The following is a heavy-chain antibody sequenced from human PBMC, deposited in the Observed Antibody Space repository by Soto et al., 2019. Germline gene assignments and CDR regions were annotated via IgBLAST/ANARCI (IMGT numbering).Heavy chain of an antibody. V-gene: IGHV1-69*04. CDR1: GYTFTSHD. J-gene: IGHJ6*03. Sequence: SVKVSCKASGYTFTSHDINWVRQATGQGLEWMGRMIPNIGIANYAQKFQGRVTITADKSTSTAYMELSSLRSEDTAVYYCARETLTALTYYMDVWGKGTTVTVSS. CDR2: MIPNIGIA. D-gene: IGHD3-16*01. CDR3: ARETLTALTYYMDV.